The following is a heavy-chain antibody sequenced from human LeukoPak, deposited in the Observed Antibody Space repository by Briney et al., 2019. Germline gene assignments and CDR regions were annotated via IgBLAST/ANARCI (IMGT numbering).Heavy chain of an antibody. V-gene: IGHV4-34*01. CDR1: GGSFNDYY. CDR3: ARVSEIMISFGGVISHFDK. CDR2: INHSGGT. Sequence: PSETLSLTCSLYGGSFNDYYWSWIRQPPGKGLEWIGEINHSGGTNYNPSLWSRLTISIDTSKHQFSLQVTSVTAADTGVYFCARVSEIMISFGGVISHFDKWGQGALVTVSS. D-gene: IGHD3-16*02. J-gene: IGHJ4*02.